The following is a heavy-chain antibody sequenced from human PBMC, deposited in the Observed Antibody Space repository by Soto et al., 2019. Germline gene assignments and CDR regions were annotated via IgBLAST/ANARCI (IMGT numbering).Heavy chain of an antibody. CDR1: GFTFSSYA. Sequence: GGALRLSCAASGFTFSSYAMHWVLQAPGKXLXXVAVTSYQGSNKYYADSVKGRYPIHRDNSNNTLYLQMNSLRSDDTAVYYCARDITRGSYLYYYYYYGMDVWGQGTTVTVSS. J-gene: IGHJ6*02. CDR2: TSYQGSNK. D-gene: IGHD1-26*01. CDR3: ARDITRGSYLYYYYYYGMDV. V-gene: IGHV3-30*04.